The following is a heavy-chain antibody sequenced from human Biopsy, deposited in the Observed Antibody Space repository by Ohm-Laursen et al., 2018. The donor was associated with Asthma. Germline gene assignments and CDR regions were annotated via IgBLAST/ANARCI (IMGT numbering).Heavy chain of an antibody. V-gene: IGHV3-9*01. Sequence: SLRLSCSASGFSFDDCAMHWVRQAPGKGLEWVSSISWNSGNIDYADSVKGRFTISRDNAKNSLYLQMQSLRPEDTAFYYCAKSADYYDSTDYLEFWGRGTLVTVSS. CDR2: ISWNSGNI. D-gene: IGHD3-22*01. J-gene: IGHJ4*01. CDR1: GFSFDDCA. CDR3: AKSADYYDSTDYLEF.